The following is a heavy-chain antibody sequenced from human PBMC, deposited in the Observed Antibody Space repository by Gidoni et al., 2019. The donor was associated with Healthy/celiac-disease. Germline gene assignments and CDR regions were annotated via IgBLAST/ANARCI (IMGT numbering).Heavy chain of an antibody. CDR1: GGSISSSRYY. J-gene: IGHJ4*02. CDR3: ARHALPVVWFGSGPFDY. CDR2: IYYSGST. Sequence: QLQLQESGPGLVKPSETLSLTCTVSGGSISSSRYYWGWIRQPPGKGLEWIGSIYYSGSTYYNPSLKSRVTISVDTSKNQFSLKLSSVTAADTAVYYCARHALPVVWFGSGPFDYWGQGTLVTVSS. D-gene: IGHD3-10*01. V-gene: IGHV4-39*01.